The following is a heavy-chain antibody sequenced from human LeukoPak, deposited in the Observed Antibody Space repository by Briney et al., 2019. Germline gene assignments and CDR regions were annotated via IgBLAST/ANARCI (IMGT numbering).Heavy chain of an antibody. CDR1: GFTFDDYS. V-gene: IGHV3-20*04. J-gene: IGHJ6*03. CDR2: INWNGGST. D-gene: IGHD6-6*01. CDR3: ARYSSSSEVYYMVV. Sequence: PGGSLRLSCAASGFTFDDYSMSWGCQAPGKGLEWVSGINWNGGSTGYADSVKGRFTISRDNATNSLYLRMISLRAEDTALDFCARYSSSSEVYYMVVWGKGTTVTASS.